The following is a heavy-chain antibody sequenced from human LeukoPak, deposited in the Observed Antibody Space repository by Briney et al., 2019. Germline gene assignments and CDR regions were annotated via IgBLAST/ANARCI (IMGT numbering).Heavy chain of an antibody. Sequence: SETLSLTCTVSGGSISSFYWSWIRQSPGKGLEWIGYIYNSGSTDYNPSLKSRVTISVDTSKSQFSLNLSSVTAADTAVYYCARGYTSSWVYFDYWGQGTLVTVSS. CDR2: IYNSGST. CDR3: ARGYTSSWVYFDY. CDR1: GGSISSFY. D-gene: IGHD6-13*01. V-gene: IGHV4-59*01. J-gene: IGHJ4*02.